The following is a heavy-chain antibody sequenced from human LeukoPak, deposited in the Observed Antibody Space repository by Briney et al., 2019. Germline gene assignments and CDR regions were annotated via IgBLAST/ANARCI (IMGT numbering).Heavy chain of an antibody. J-gene: IGHJ6*03. Sequence: GGSLRLSCAASGFTFSSYWMHWVRQAPGKGLVWVSRINSDGGSTSYADSVKGRFTISRDNAKNTLYLQMNSLRAEDTAVYYCVRSIYYYYMDVWGKGTTVTISS. V-gene: IGHV3-74*01. CDR2: INSDGGST. CDR3: VRSIYYYYMDV. CDR1: GFTFSSYW.